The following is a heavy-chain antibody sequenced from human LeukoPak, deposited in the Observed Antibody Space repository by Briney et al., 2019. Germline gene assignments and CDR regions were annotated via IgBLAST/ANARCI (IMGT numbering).Heavy chain of an antibody. V-gene: IGHV4-30-4*01. CDR3: ARVLLWFGELSPTAQYNWFDP. CDR1: GGSISGGDYY. Sequence: SETLSLTCTVSGGSISGGDYYWSRIRQPPGKGLEWIGYIYYSGSTYYNPSLKSRVTISVDTSKNQFSLKLSSVTAADTAVYYCARVLLWFGELSPTAQYNWFDPWGQGTLVTVSS. J-gene: IGHJ5*02. CDR2: IYYSGST. D-gene: IGHD3-10*01.